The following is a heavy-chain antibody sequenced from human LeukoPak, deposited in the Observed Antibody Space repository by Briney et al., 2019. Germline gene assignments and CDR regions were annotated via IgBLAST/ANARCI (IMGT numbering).Heavy chain of an antibody. J-gene: IGHJ6*02. CDR2: IKQDGSEK. CDR3: ASQRDRSSVNYYNYYGMDV. CDR1: GFTFSNAW. V-gene: IGHV3-7*01. Sequence: QTGGSLRLSCAASGFTFSNAWMNWVRQAPGKGLEWVANIKQDGSEKYYVDSVKGRFTISRDNAKNSLYLQMNSLRAEDTAVYYCASQRDRSSVNYYNYYGMDVWGQGTTVTVSS. D-gene: IGHD6-13*01.